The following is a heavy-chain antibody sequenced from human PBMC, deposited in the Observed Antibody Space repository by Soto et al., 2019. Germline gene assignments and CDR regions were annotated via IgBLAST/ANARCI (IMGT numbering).Heavy chain of an antibody. D-gene: IGHD6-13*01. J-gene: IGHJ1*01. CDR1: GGTFSSCA. CDR2: IIPIFGTA. CDR3: ARNDSSGVAAAASDA. V-gene: IGHV1-69*13. Sequence: SVKFSCKASGGTFSSCAISWVRQAPGQGLDCIGGIIPIFGTANYAQKFQGRVTITADESTSTAYMELSSLRSEDTAVYYFARNDSSGVAAAASDAWGQGTLDTVSS.